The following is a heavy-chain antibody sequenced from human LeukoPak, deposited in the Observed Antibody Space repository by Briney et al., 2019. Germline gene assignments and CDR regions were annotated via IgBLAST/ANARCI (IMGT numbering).Heavy chain of an antibody. J-gene: IGHJ4*02. CDR2: IYYTGST. Sequence: PSQTLSLTCTVSGVSITSGAYYWTWIRQPPGKGLEWIGYIYYTGSTYYNPSLKSRLTISVDTSKNQFFLKLNSVTAADTAVYYCAGEIYYYGSGSSLDYWGPGTLVTVSS. D-gene: IGHD3-10*01. V-gene: IGHV4-30-4*01. CDR3: AGEIYYYGSGSSLDY. CDR1: GVSITSGAYY.